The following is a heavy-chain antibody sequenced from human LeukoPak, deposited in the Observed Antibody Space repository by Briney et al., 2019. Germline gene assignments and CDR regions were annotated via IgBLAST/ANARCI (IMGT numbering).Heavy chain of an antibody. Sequence: ASVKVSCKASGYTFTSYAMHWVRQAPGQRLEWMGWINAGNGNTKYSQKFQGRVTITRDTSASTAHMELSSLRSEDTAVYYCARVGGSGWYRGWFDPWGQGTLVTVSS. V-gene: IGHV1-3*01. CDR2: INAGNGNT. CDR3: ARVGGSGWYRGWFDP. D-gene: IGHD6-19*01. J-gene: IGHJ5*02. CDR1: GYTFTSYA.